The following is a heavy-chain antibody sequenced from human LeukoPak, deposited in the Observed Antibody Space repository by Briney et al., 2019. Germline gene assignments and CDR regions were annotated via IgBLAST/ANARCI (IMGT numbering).Heavy chain of an antibody. Sequence: ASVKVSCKASGYTFTDYYMHWVRQAAGQGFEWMGWINPNDGDTNYAQKFQGRVTMTRDTSISTAHMEVSRLRSDDTAVYYCARANFLYCSSSTCLFDYWGQETLVTVSS. V-gene: IGHV1-2*02. D-gene: IGHD2-2*01. CDR1: GYTFTDYY. CDR3: ARANFLYCSSSTCLFDY. CDR2: INPNDGDT. J-gene: IGHJ4*02.